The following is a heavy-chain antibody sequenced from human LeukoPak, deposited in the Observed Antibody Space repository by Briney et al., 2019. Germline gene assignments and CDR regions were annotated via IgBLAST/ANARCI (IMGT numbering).Heavy chain of an antibody. CDR1: GYTFTSYY. CDR3: ARDLNPQDQYVAGTGFWFDP. V-gene: IGHV1-46*01. Sequence: ASVKVSCKASGYTFTSYYMHWVRQAPGQGLEWMGIINPSGGSTSYAQKFQGRVTMTRDTSTSTVYMELSSLRSEDTAVYYCARDLNPQDQYVAGTGFWFDPWGQGTLVTVSS. J-gene: IGHJ5*02. CDR2: INPSGGST. D-gene: IGHD6-19*01.